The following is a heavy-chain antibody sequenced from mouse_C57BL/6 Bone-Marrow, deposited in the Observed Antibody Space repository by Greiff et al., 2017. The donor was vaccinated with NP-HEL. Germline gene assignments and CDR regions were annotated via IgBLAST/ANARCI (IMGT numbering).Heavy chain of an antibody. V-gene: IGHV1-12*01. J-gene: IGHJ1*03. Sequence: VQLQQSGAELVRPGASVKMSCKASGYPFTSYNMHWVKQTPRQGLEWIGAIYPGNGDTSYNQKFKGKATLTVDKSSSTAYMQLSSLTSEDSAVYYCARGKLYGSSFYWDFDVWGTGTTVTVSS. CDR1: GYPFTSYN. CDR3: ARGKLYGSSFYWDFDV. CDR2: IYPGNGDT. D-gene: IGHD1-1*01.